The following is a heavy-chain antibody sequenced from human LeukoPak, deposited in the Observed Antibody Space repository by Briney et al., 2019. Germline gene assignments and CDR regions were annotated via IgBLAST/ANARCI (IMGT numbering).Heavy chain of an antibody. V-gene: IGHV3-48*03. CDR2: ISSSVGTK. CDR1: GFTFSDYE. CDR3: ARGLGYAKVDY. Sequence: QPGGSLRLSCAASGFTFSDYEMNWVRQAPGKGLEWISFISSSVGTKFYADSVKGRFTISRDNAKNSLYLQMNSLRVEDTAVYYCARGLGYAKVDYWGQGTLVTVSS. J-gene: IGHJ4*02. D-gene: IGHD3-16*01.